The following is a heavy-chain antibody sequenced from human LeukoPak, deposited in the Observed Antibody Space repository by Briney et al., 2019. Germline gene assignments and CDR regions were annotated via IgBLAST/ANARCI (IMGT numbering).Heavy chain of an antibody. D-gene: IGHD1/OR15-1a*01. Sequence: GGSLRLSCAASEFIFSDFAMSWVRQAPGKGLEWVSGMSASGSHTHSADFVKGRFTISRDNFKNTLYLQMNGLRVEDTAVYYCAKVRSGNNYYFDYWGQGTLVTVSS. V-gene: IGHV3-23*01. J-gene: IGHJ4*02. CDR1: EFIFSDFA. CDR2: MSASGSHT. CDR3: AKVRSGNNYYFDY.